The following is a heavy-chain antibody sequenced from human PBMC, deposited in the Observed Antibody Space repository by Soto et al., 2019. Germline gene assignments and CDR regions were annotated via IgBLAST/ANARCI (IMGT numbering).Heavy chain of an antibody. Sequence: EVQLVESGGGLVKPGGSLRLSCVASGFTFSNAWMSWVRQAPGKGLEWVGRIKSKTDGGTTDYAAPVKGRFTISRYDSNNTLYLQMNSLKTEDPAVYYWTTVLMVYAGVRGSAYRAGYWGQGTLVTVSS. CDR3: TTVLMVYAGVRGSAYRAGY. CDR1: GFTFSNAW. CDR2: IKSKTDGGTT. J-gene: IGHJ4*02. D-gene: IGHD2-8*01. V-gene: IGHV3-15*01.